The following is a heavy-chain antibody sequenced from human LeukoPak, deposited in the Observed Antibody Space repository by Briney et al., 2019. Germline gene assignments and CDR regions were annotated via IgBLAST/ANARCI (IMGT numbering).Heavy chain of an antibody. CDR3: ARGTVTAGAFDY. CDR2: IATTGDS. Sequence: GGSLTLSCAASGFTFSIYDMLWVRQARGKPLEWVSAIATTGDSYYPGSVKGRFTISRENAKNSLYLQMNSLRAGDTAVYYCARGTVTAGAFDYWGQGTLVTVSS. J-gene: IGHJ4*02. D-gene: IGHD4-17*01. CDR1: GFTFSIYD. V-gene: IGHV3-13*01.